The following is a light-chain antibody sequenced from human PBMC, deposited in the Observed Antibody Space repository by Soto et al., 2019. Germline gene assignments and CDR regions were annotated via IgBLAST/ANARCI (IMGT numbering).Light chain of an antibody. J-gene: IGKJ5*01. Sequence: DIQMTQFPSSLSASVGDRVTITCRASQSISGYLNWYQHKPGKAPKVLIYAASSLQSGVPSRFSGSGSGTDFTLTISSLQAEDFATYYCQQSYNTLITFGHGTRLEIK. CDR2: AAS. CDR1: QSISGY. V-gene: IGKV1-39*01. CDR3: QQSYNTLIT.